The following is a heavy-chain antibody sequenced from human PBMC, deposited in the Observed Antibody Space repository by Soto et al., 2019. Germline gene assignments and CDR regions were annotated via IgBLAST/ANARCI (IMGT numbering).Heavy chain of an antibody. CDR2: INPSGGST. V-gene: IGHV1-46*01. Sequence: ASVKVSCKASGYTFTSCYMHWVRQAPGQGLEWMGIINPSGGSTSYAQKFQGRVTMTRDTSTSTVYMELSSLRSEDTAVYYCARVSTVVTHYYGMDVWGQGTTVTVSS. CDR3: ARVSTVVTHYYGMDV. D-gene: IGHD4-17*01. J-gene: IGHJ6*02. CDR1: GYTFTSCY.